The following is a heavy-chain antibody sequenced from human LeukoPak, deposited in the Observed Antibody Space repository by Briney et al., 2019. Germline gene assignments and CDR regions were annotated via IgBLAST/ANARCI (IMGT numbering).Heavy chain of an antibody. CDR3: ARSRLIVGAGYFDY. J-gene: IGHJ4*02. CDR1: GFTFSSYG. V-gene: IGHV3-33*01. Sequence: GGSLRLSCAASGFTFSSYGMHWVRQAPGKGLEWVAVIWYDGSNKYYADSVKGRFTISRDNSKNTLYLQMNSLRAEDTAVYYCARSRLIVGAGYFDYWGQGTLVTVSS. CDR2: IWYDGSNK. D-gene: IGHD1-26*01.